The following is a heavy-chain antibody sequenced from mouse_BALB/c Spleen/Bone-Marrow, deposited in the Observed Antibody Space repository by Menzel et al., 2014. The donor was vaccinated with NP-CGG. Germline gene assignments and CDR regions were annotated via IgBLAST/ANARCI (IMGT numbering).Heavy chain of an antibody. CDR2: INPSSSYT. CDR1: GYTFTSYT. CDR3: ARVLRWSLDY. D-gene: IGHD6-2*01. V-gene: IGHV1-4*01. J-gene: IGHJ2*01. Sequence: QVQLKESGAELARPGASVKMSCKASGYTFTSYTMHWVKQRPGQGLEWIGFINPSSSYTNYNQKFKDKATLTADKSSSTAYMQLSSLTSEDSAVYYCARVLRWSLDYWGQGTTLTVSS.